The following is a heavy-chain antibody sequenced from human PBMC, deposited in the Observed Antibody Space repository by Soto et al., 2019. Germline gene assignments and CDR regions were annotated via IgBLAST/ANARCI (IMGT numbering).Heavy chain of an antibody. CDR1: GFTFSSYA. CDR3: AKGLRGGTYYDFWSGYNTFDY. D-gene: IGHD3-3*01. CDR2: ISGSGGST. V-gene: IGHV3-23*01. Sequence: GGSLRLSCAASGFTFSSYAMGWVRQAPGKGLEWVSAISGSGGSTYYADSVKGRFTISRDNSKNTLYLQMNSLRAEDTAVYYCAKGLRGGTYYDFWSGYNTFDYWGQGTLVTVSS. J-gene: IGHJ4*02.